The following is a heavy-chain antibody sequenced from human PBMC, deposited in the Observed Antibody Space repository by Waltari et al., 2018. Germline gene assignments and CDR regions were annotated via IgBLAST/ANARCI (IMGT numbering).Heavy chain of an antibody. CDR1: GFSFSTYG. V-gene: IGHV3-33*01. J-gene: IGHJ4*02. CDR3: VRGRGSSDY. CDR2: IWSDGSNI. D-gene: IGHD2-2*01. Sequence: QVPLVESGGGVVQPGRSLRLSCAASGFSFSTYGMHWFRQAPGKGLEWVAVIWSDGSNIHYADFVKDRFTISRDNTRNTLYLQMNSLRAEDTAMYYCVRGRGSSDYWGQGTLVSVSS.